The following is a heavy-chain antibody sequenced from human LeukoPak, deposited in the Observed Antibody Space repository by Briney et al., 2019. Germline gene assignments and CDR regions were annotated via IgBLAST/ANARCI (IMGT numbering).Heavy chain of an antibody. Sequence: GGSLRLSCAASGVTFSSYAMSWVRQAPGKGLEWVSAISGSGGSTYYADSVKGRFTISRDNSKNTLYLQMNSLRAEDTAVYYCAKDKSYYGSGTKFDPWGQGTLVTVSS. CDR3: AKDKSYYGSGTKFDP. V-gene: IGHV3-23*01. CDR1: GVTFSSYA. CDR2: ISGSGGST. D-gene: IGHD3-10*01. J-gene: IGHJ5*02.